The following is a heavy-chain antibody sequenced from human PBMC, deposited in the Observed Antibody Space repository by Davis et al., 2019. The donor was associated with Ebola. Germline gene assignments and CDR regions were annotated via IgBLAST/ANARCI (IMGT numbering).Heavy chain of an antibody. CDR1: GFTVSSNY. V-gene: IGHV3-66*01. CDR2: IYSGGST. D-gene: IGHD2-8*02. CDR3: ARTVTGGLFVA. Sequence: GESLKISCAASGFTVSSNYMSWVRQAPGKGLEWVSVIYSGGSTYYADSVKGRFTISRDNSKNTLYLQMNSLRAEDTAVYYCARTVTGGLFVAWGQGTLVTVSS. J-gene: IGHJ5*02.